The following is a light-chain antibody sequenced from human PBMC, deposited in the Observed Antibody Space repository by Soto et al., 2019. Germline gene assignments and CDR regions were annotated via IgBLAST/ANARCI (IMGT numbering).Light chain of an antibody. CDR2: EVS. V-gene: IGLV2-14*01. CDR1: SSDIGAYNY. CDR3: SSYTGSSTPYV. Sequence: QSALTQSASVSGSPGQSITMSCTGTSSDIGAYNYVSWYQQHPGKAPKLLIYEVSNRPSGVSNRFSGSKSGNTASLTISGLQDEDEAEYYCSSYTGSSTPYVFGTGTKVTVL. J-gene: IGLJ1*01.